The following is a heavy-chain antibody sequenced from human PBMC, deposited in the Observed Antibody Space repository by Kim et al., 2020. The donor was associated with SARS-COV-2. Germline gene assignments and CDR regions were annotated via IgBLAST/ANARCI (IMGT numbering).Heavy chain of an antibody. CDR2: ITGNSGRI. CDR3: TKDRYCPSTNCPLDY. V-gene: IGHV3-9*01. CDR1: GFTFDEYA. Sequence: GGSLRLSCAGSGFTFDEYAMHWVRQAPGKGLEGVSGITGNSGRIGYADSVKGRFTVSRDSAKNSMYLQMNSLRTDDTAVYYCTKDRYCPSTNCPLDYWGQGTLVTVSS. D-gene: IGHD2-2*01. J-gene: IGHJ4*02.